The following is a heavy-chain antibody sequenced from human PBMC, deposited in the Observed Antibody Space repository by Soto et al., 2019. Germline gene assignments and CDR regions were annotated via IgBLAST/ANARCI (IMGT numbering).Heavy chain of an antibody. Sequence: EVQLLESGGGLVQPGGSLRLSCAASGFTFSSYGMTWVRQAPGKGLEWVSFSSATGAGTYYADSVKGRFTISRDNFKNALYLQMTDLGADDTAVDDCAKDRRAGGNYGCYSDFWGQGALVIVSS. V-gene: IGHV3-23*01. CDR1: GFTFSSYG. D-gene: IGHD2-21*02. CDR3: AKDRRAGGNYGCYSDF. J-gene: IGHJ4*02. CDR2: SSATGAGT.